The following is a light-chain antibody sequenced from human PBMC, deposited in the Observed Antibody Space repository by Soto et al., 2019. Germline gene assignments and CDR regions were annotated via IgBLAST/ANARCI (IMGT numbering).Light chain of an antibody. V-gene: IGKV1-5*03. Sequence: DIQMPQSPSSVSASVGDRVTVTRRASQGISSWLDWYQQKPGKAPKLXIYKASSLESGVPPRFSGSGSGTEFTLTISSLQPDDFATYYCQQYASYSPTFGQGTQVDIK. CDR2: KAS. CDR1: QGISSW. CDR3: QQYASYSPT. J-gene: IGKJ1*01.